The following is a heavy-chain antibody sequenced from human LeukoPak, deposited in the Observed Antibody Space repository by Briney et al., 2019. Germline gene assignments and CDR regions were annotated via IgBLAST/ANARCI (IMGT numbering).Heavy chain of an antibody. J-gene: IGHJ6*02. CDR3: ARPIFTDPYYGMDV. CDR2: ISAYNGNT. CDR1: GYTFTSYG. V-gene: IGHV1-18*01. Sequence: GASVKVSCKASGYTFTSYGISWVRQAPGQGPEWMGWISAYNGNTNYAQKLRGRVTMTTDTSTSTAYMELRSLRSDDTAVYYCARPIFTDPYYGMDVWGQGTTVTVSS. D-gene: IGHD3-3*01.